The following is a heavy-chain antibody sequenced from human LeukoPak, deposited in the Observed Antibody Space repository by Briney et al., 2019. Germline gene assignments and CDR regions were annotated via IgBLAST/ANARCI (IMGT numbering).Heavy chain of an antibody. D-gene: IGHD3-16*01. Sequence: GGSLRLSCAASGFTFSSYAMHWVRQAPGKGLEWVSIISYDGSNKYYADSVKGRFTISRDNSKNTLYLQMNSLRVEDMAVYYCASYADYVDYWGQGTLVTVSS. CDR3: ASYADYVDY. V-gene: IGHV3-30-3*01. J-gene: IGHJ4*02. CDR1: GFTFSSYA. CDR2: ISYDGSNK.